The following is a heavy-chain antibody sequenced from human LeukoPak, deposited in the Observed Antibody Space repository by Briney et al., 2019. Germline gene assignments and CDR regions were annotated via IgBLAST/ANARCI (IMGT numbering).Heavy chain of an antibody. V-gene: IGHV1-2*02. D-gene: IGHD6-13*01. Sequence: ASVKVSCKASGYSFSVYSLHWVRQAPGQGLEWMGWINPNSGGTSYAQKFQGRVTMTRDTSMRTAYMELNRLRSDDTAAYYCARPKTQHLSSLNYWGQGTLVTISS. CDR3: ARPKTQHLSSLNY. J-gene: IGHJ4*02. CDR1: GYSFSVYS. CDR2: INPNSGGT.